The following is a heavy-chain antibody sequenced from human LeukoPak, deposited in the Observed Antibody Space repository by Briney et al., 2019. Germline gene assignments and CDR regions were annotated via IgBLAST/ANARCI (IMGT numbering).Heavy chain of an antibody. CDR2: ISVSGGRT. V-gene: IGHV3-23*01. CDR1: GFTSSIYT. J-gene: IGHJ4*02. Sequence: PLGSLRLSSATSGFTSSIYTTSAGRETPRRGVWRVSAISVSGGRTYYADSVKGRFTISRDNSKNTLYLQMNSLRAEDTAVYYCAKEYSGSFSPFPSYFDYWGQGTLVTVSS. D-gene: IGHD1-26*01. CDR3: AKEYSGSFSPFPSYFDY.